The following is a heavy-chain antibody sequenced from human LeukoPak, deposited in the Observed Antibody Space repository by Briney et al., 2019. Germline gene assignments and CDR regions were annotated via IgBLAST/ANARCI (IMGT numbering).Heavy chain of an antibody. Sequence: ASVKVSCKASGYTFTGYYIHWVRQAPGQGLEWMGWINPNSGGTNYAQKFQGWVTMTRDTSISTAYMELSRLRSDDTAVYYCARDKIDSGGLGSFDYWGQGTLVTVSS. CDR1: GYTFTGYY. CDR2: INPNSGGT. D-gene: IGHD5-12*01. CDR3: ARDKIDSGGLGSFDY. V-gene: IGHV1-2*04. J-gene: IGHJ4*02.